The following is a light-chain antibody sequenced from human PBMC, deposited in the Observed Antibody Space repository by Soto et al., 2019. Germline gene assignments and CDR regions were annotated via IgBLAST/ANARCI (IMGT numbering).Light chain of an antibody. CDR2: GAS. V-gene: IGKV3-20*01. CDR3: QQYGSSPWT. Sequence: VLTQSPRSLSLSPGERATLSCRASQSVSSSYLAWYQQKPGQAPRLLIYGASSRATGIPDRFSGSGSGTDFTLTISRLEPEDFAVYYCQQYGSSPWTFGQGAKVDI. J-gene: IGKJ1*01. CDR1: QSVSSSY.